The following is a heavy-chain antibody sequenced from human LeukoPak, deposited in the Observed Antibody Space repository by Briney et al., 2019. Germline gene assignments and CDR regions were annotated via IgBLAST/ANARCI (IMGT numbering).Heavy chain of an antibody. Sequence: GGSLRLSCAASGFTFSSYEMNWVRQAPGKGLEWVSYISSSGSTIYYADSVKGRFTISRDNAKNSLYLQMNSLRAEDTAVYYCARVRDYGDYGDYWGQGALVIVSS. CDR1: GFTFSSYE. J-gene: IGHJ4*02. V-gene: IGHV3-48*03. D-gene: IGHD4-17*01. CDR3: ARVRDYGDYGDY. CDR2: ISSSGSTI.